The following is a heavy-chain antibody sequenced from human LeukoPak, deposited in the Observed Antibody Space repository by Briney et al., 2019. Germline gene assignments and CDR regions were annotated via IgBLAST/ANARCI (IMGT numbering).Heavy chain of an antibody. CDR3: ARDPNIVATITLRAFDM. D-gene: IGHD5-12*01. J-gene: IGHJ3*02. CDR2: ISSSSNTI. Sequence: GGSLRLSCAASAFTFSNYDMNWVRQAPGKGLEWISYISSSSNTIYYADSVKGRFTISRDNAKNSLYLQMNSLRAEDTAVYYCARDPNIVATITLRAFDMWGQGTMVTVSS. CDR1: AFTFSNYD. V-gene: IGHV3-48*01.